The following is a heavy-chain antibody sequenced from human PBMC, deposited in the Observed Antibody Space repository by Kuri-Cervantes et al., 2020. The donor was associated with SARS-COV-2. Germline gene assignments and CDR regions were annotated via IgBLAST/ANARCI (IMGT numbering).Heavy chain of an antibody. D-gene: IGHD3-3*01. CDR3: ARQMMSSITIFGVVITRNWFDP. J-gene: IGHJ5*02. Sequence: SETLSLTCTVSGGSISSSSHYWGWIRQPPRKGLEWIGSIYYSGSTYYNPSLKSRVTISVDTSKNQFSLKLSSVTAADTAVYYCARQMMSSITIFGVVITRNWFDPWGQGTLVTVSS. V-gene: IGHV4-39*01. CDR2: IYYSGST. CDR1: GGSISSSSHY.